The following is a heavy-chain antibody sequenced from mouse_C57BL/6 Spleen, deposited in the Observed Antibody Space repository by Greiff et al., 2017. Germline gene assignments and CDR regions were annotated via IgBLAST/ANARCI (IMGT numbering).Heavy chain of an antibody. Sequence: QVQLQQPGAELVKPGASVKLSCKASGYTFTSYWMHWVKQRPGQGLEWIGMIHPNSGSTNYNEKFKSKATLTVDKSSSTAYMQLSSLTSEDSAVYYCARRDSKGYAMDYWGQGTSVTVSS. CDR2: IHPNSGST. V-gene: IGHV1-64*01. D-gene: IGHD2-5*01. CDR1: GYTFTSYW. J-gene: IGHJ4*01. CDR3: ARRDSKGYAMDY.